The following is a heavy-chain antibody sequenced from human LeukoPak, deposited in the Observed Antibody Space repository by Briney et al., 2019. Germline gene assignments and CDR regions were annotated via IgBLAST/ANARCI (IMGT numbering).Heavy chain of an antibody. D-gene: IGHD3-22*01. CDR1: GFTFSDYE. J-gene: IGHJ4*02. V-gene: IGHV3-15*01. CDR3: TALNYYDSSGYYRGGY. Sequence: GGSLRLSCAASGFTFSDYEMNWVRQAPGKGLEWVGRIKSKSDGGTTDYAAPVKGRFTISRDDSKNTLYLQMNSLKTEDTAVYYCTALNYYDSSGYYRGGYWGQGTLVTVSS. CDR2: IKSKSDGGTT.